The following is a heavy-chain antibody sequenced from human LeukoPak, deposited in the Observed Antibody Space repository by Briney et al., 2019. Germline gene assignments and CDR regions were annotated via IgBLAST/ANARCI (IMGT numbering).Heavy chain of an antibody. D-gene: IGHD5-18*01. J-gene: IGHJ4*02. CDR1: GFTFSSYA. CDR2: ITGGGDST. V-gene: IGHV3-23*01. Sequence: PGGSLRLSCAASGFTFSSYAMSWVRQAPGEGLEWVSAITGGGDSTYYADSVRGRFTISRDNSKNTLYLQMNSLRAEDTAVYYCAKDEGTAMAQGYWGQGTLVTVSS. CDR3: AKDEGTAMAQGY.